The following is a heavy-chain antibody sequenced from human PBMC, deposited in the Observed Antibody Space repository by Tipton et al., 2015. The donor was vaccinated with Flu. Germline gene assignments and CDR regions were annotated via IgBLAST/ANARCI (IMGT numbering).Heavy chain of an antibody. CDR1: GGSISSSSYY. Sequence: LRLSCTVSGGSISSSSYYWGWIRQPPGKGLEWIGSIYYSGSTYYNPSLKSRVTISVDTSKNQFSLKLSSVTAADTAVYYCARVPRMGCSYGWGDYWGQGTLVTVSS. D-gene: IGHD5-18*01. CDR2: IYYSGST. V-gene: IGHV4-39*07. J-gene: IGHJ4*02. CDR3: ARVPRMGCSYGWGDY.